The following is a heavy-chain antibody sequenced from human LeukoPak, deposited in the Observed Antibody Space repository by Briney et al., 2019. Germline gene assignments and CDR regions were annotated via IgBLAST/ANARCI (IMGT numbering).Heavy chain of an antibody. CDR3: ARVWFGESLLQYYFDY. Sequence: EASVKVSCKASGYTLTGHYLHWVRQAPGQGLEWMGWINPNTGATTYAQRFQGGVTLTRDTSISTAYMDLSRLRPDDTAVYYCARVWFGESLLQYYFDYWGQGTLVTVSS. CDR1: GYTLTGHY. V-gene: IGHV1-2*02. J-gene: IGHJ4*02. D-gene: IGHD3-10*01. CDR2: INPNTGAT.